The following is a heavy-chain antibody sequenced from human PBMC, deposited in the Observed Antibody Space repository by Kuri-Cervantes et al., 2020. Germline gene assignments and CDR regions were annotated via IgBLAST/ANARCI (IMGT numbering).Heavy chain of an antibody. V-gene: IGHV3-11*01. CDR3: ARDIDFGAPPSEWFQY. J-gene: IGHJ1*01. Sequence: GGSLRLSCAASGFIFREYYMSWIRQAPGKGLEWLSYISSSGSTVYYADSVKGRFTVSRDNAKKSLFLQMNSLKAEDTAVYYCARDIDFGAPPSEWFQYWGQGTLVTDSS. CDR1: GFIFREYY. CDR2: ISSSGSTV. D-gene: IGHD4-17*01.